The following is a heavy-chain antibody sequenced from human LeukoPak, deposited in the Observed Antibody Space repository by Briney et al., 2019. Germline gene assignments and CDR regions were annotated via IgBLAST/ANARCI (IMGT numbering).Heavy chain of an antibody. V-gene: IGHV4-61*02. CDR1: GGSISSGSYY. J-gene: IGHJ6*02. CDR2: IYTSGST. D-gene: IGHD2-2*01. Sequence: SHTLSLTCNVSGGSISSGSYYWSWIRQPAGKGLEWIGRIYTSGSTNYNPSLKSRVTISVDTSKNQFSLKLSSVTAADTAVYYCAREDIVVVPAARSYYYYGMDVWGQGTTVTVSS. CDR3: AREDIVVVPAARSYYYYGMDV.